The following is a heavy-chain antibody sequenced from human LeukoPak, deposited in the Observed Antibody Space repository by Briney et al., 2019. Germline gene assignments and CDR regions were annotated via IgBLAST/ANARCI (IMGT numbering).Heavy chain of an antibody. Sequence: GGSLRLSCAASGFTFSSYTMNWVRQAPGKGLEWVSVIYSGGSTYYADSVKGRFTISRDNSKNTLYLQMNSLRAEDTAVYYCARANWALDAFDIWGQGTMVTVSS. V-gene: IGHV3-53*05. CDR3: ARANWALDAFDI. D-gene: IGHD7-27*01. CDR2: IYSGGST. J-gene: IGHJ3*02. CDR1: GFTFSSYT.